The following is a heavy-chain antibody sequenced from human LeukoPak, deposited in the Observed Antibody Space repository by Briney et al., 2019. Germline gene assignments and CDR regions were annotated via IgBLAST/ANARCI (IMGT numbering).Heavy chain of an antibody. Sequence: PGGSLRLSCAASGFIFSSYGMSWVRQAPGKGLEWVASINHNGNVNYYVDSVKGRFTISRDNAKNSLYLQMSNLRAEDTAVYFCARGGGLDVWGQGATVTVSS. CDR2: INHNGNVN. CDR3: ARGGGLDV. V-gene: IGHV3-7*03. J-gene: IGHJ6*02. CDR1: GFIFSSYG. D-gene: IGHD3-16*01.